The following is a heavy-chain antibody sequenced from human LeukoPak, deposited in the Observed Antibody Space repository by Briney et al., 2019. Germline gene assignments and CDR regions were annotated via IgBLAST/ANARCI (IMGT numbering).Heavy chain of an antibody. CDR1: GGSFSDSY. J-gene: IGHJ5*02. Sequence: SETLSLTCAVHGGSFSDSYWSWIRQPPGKGLEWIGEINPTGYTNYNPSLESRVTMSVDTSKNQFSLKVTSVTAADTAVYYCAREVPSDDYGDYGWFDPWGQGTLVTVSS. V-gene: IGHV4-34*01. D-gene: IGHD4-17*01. CDR2: INPTGYT. CDR3: AREVPSDDYGDYGWFDP.